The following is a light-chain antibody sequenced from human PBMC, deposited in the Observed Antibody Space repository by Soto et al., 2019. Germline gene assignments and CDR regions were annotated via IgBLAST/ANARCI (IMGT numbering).Light chain of an antibody. CDR3: CSYAGSYTGV. CDR1: SSDVGAYDY. V-gene: IGLV2-11*01. J-gene: IGLJ1*01. Sequence: QSALTQPRSVSGSPGQSVTISCTGTSSDVGAYDYVSWYQHHPGKAPKFMIYDVSKRPSGVPDRFSGSKSDNTASLTISGLQADDEADYYCCSYAGSYTGVFGTGTKLTVL. CDR2: DVS.